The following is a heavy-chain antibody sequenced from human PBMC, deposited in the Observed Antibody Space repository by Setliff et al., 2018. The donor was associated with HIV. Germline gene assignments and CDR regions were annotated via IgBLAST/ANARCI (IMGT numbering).Heavy chain of an antibody. V-gene: IGHV3-21*04. J-gene: IGHJ6*03. CDR3: AVRPGGHMDV. Sequence: GGSLRLSCAASGFTFSTYSMTWVRQAPGKGLEWVSSISSTSEYIYYADSVKGRFTISRDNAKNSLYLQMNSLRTEDTAIYYCAVRPGGHMDVWGRGTTVTVSS. CDR1: GFTFSTYS. CDR2: ISSTSEYI. D-gene: IGHD3-16*01.